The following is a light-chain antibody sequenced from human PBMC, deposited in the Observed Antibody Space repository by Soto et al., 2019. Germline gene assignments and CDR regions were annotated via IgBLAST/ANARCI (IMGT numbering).Light chain of an antibody. Sequence: DIQMTQSPSSVSASVGDRVTITCRASQGISSYLAWYQQKPGKAPKLLIYDASSLESGVPSRFSGSGSGTEFTLTISSLQPDDFATYYCQQYNSYALTFGGGTKVDIK. J-gene: IGKJ4*01. CDR3: QQYNSYALT. CDR1: QGISSY. V-gene: IGKV1-16*01. CDR2: DAS.